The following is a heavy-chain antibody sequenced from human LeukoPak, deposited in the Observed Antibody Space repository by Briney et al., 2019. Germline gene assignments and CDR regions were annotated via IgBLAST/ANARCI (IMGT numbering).Heavy chain of an antibody. CDR3: ARARLVRGPVTPLYYFDY. V-gene: IGHV1-8*03. Sequence: GASVKVSCKASGYTFTTYDINWVRQATGQGLEWMGWMNPNSANTGYAQNLQGRVTITRNTSISTAYMELNSLRSDDTAVYYCARARLVRGPVTPLYYFDYWGQGVLVTVSS. D-gene: IGHD2-8*02. CDR1: GYTFTTYD. J-gene: IGHJ4*02. CDR2: MNPNSANT.